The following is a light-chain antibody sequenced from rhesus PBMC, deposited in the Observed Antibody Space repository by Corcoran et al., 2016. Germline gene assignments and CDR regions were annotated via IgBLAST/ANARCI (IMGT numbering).Light chain of an antibody. V-gene: IGKV1-22*01. CDR2: ESS. CDR1: QSISFW. CDR3: LQYNSDPPT. J-gene: IGKJ1*01. Sequence: DIQMTQSPSSLSASVGDTVTITCRASQSISFWLDWFQQKPGKAPKLLIYESSSLPSGVPSRFSGSGSGTDFTLPITSLQPEDVAVYYCLQYNSDPPTFGQGTKVEIK.